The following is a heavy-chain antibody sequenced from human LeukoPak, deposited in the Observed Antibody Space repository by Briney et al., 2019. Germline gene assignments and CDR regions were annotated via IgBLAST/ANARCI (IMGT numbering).Heavy chain of an antibody. CDR3: ATPSYRY. D-gene: IGHD3-16*02. CDR1: GYTFTDYY. J-gene: IGHJ4*02. Sequence: ASVKVSCKVSGYTFTDYYMHWMQQAPGKGLEWMGLVDPEDGETVYAEKFQGRVTITADTSTDTAYMELSSLRSEDTAVYYCATPSYRYWGQGTLVTVSS. CDR2: VDPEDGET. V-gene: IGHV1-69-2*01.